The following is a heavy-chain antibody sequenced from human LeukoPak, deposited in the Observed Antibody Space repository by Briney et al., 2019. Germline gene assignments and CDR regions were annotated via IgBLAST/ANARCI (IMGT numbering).Heavy chain of an antibody. D-gene: IGHD6-13*01. V-gene: IGHV1-69*05. CDR2: IIPIFGTA. CDR3: AREGIAAPTGSDY. J-gene: IGHJ4*02. Sequence: SXXVSCKASGGTFSSYAISWVRQAPGQGLEWMGRIIPIFGTANYAQKFQGRVTITTDESTSTAYMELSSLRSEDTAVYYCAREGIAAPTGSDYWGQGTLVTVSS. CDR1: GGTFSSYA.